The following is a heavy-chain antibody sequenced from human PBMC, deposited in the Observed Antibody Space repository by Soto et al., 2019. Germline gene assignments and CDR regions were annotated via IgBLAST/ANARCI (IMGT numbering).Heavy chain of an antibody. V-gene: IGHV1-69*06. D-gene: IGHD6-13*01. CDR3: ASTQNIAAAGGWFDP. J-gene: IGHJ5*02. CDR1: GGTFSSYA. CDR2: IIPIFGTA. Sequence: VASVKVSCKASGGTFSSYAISWVRQAPGQGLEWMGGIIPIFGTANYAQKFQGRVTITADKSTSTAYMELSSLRSEDTAVYYCASTQNIAAAGGWFDPWGQGTLFTVSS.